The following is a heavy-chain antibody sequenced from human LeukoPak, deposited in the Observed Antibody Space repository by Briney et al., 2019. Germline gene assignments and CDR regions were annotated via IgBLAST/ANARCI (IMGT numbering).Heavy chain of an antibody. CDR2: VIPIFGTA. Sequence: SVKVSCKASGSTFSSYAISWVRQAPGQGLEWMGGVIPIFGTANYAQKFQGRVTMTTDASTSTAYMELSSVRSEDTAVYYCARGWVTLARSAGWSDPWGQGTLVTVSS. J-gene: IGHJ5*02. CDR1: GSTFSSYA. D-gene: IGHD4-23*01. CDR3: ARGWVTLARSAGWSDP. V-gene: IGHV1-69*05.